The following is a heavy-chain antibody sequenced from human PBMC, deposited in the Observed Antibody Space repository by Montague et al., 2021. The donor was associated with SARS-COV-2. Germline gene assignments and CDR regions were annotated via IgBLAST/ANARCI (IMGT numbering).Heavy chain of an antibody. V-gene: IGHV3-23*03. CDR2: IYSGDYNT. CDR3: AKSDYDLGMDYFHY. Sequence: SLRLSCAASGFTFSSYAMSWVRQAPGKGLEWVSVIYSGDYNTFPADSVKGRFTTSRDNSNNTLFLQMNRLRAEDTAVYYCAKSDYDLGMDYFHYWGQGTLVTVSS. CDR1: GFTFSSYA. D-gene: IGHD3-10*01. J-gene: IGHJ4*02.